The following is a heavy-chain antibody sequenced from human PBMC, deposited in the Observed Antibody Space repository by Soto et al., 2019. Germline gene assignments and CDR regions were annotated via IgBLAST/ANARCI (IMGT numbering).Heavy chain of an antibody. CDR1: GGSISSYY. D-gene: IGHD3-22*01. J-gene: IGHJ5*02. Sequence: SETLSLTCTVSGGSISSYYWSWIRQPPGKELEWIEYIYYSGSTNYNPSLKSRVTISVDTSKNQFSLKLSSVTAADTAVYYCARVFAGSSGYYYFWFAPWGQGSLVT. V-gene: IGHV4-59*01. CDR2: IYYSGST. CDR3: ARVFAGSSGYYYFWFAP.